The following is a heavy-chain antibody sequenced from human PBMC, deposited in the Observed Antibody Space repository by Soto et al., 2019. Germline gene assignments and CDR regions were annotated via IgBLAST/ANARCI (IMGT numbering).Heavy chain of an antibody. D-gene: IGHD3-10*01. Sequence: GGSLRLSCAASGFTFNNYAMSWVRQAPGKGLEWVSAISASGVNTYYADSVKGRFTISRDNSKNTLYLQMSSLRGEDTAVYYCAKDHGDRGLAVTLDYWGQRSLVPVSA. CDR1: GFTFNNYA. J-gene: IGHJ4*02. CDR2: ISASGVNT. CDR3: AKDHGDRGLAVTLDY. V-gene: IGHV3-23*01.